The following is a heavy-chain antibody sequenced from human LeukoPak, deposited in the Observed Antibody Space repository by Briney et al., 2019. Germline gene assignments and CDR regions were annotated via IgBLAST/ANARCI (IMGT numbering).Heavy chain of an antibody. CDR1: GGSISSSSYY. D-gene: IGHD5-24*01. CDR2: IYYSGST. J-gene: IGHJ4*02. CDR3: ARVEMATSLPDY. Sequence: SETLSLTCTVSGGSISSSSYYWGWIRQPPGKGLEWIGSIYYSGSTYYNPSLKSRVTISVDTSKNQFSLKLSSVTAADTAVYYCARVEMATSLPDYWGQGTLVTVSP. V-gene: IGHV4-39*01.